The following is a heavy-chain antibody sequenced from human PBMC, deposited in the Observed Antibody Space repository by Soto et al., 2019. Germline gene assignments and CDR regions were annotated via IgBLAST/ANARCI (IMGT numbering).Heavy chain of an antibody. CDR2: IVVGTGNT. CDR3: GTNTPRTGSFPSYPSSAMDL. J-gene: IGHJ6*02. Sequence: ASVKVSCKASGFPLSNSAVQWVRQARGQRLEWIGRIVVGTGNTDYAQKFQERVTITRDMSTRTGYVELSGLRFEETAVYYCGTNTPRTGSFPSYPSSAMDLCGQGTTVTLS. D-gene: IGHD3-9*01. CDR1: GFPLSNSA. V-gene: IGHV1-58*01.